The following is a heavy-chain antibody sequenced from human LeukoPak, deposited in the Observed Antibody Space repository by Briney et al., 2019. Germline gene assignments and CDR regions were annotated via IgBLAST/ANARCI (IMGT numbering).Heavy chain of an antibody. V-gene: IGHV4-39*01. J-gene: IGHJ5*02. D-gene: IGHD5-12*01. CDR3: VRQDIPNPGIDP. Sequence: SETLSLTCTVSGGSISSSSYSWGWIRQPPGKGLEWIGNVYYSGSTYYNPSLKSRVTISVDTSKNQFFLKLSSVTAADTAVYFCVRQDIPNPGIDPWGQGTLVTVSS. CDR2: VYYSGST. CDR1: GGSISSSSYS.